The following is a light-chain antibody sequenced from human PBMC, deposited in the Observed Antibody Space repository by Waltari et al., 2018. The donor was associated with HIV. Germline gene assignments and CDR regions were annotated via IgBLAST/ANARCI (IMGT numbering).Light chain of an antibody. CDR1: SSNIGNNA. J-gene: IGLJ3*02. Sequence: QSVLTQPPSVSAAPRQRVTISCSGSSSNIGNNAVNWYQQLPGKAPNLFIYADDLLPTGVSDRFSGSKSGTSASLAISGLQSEDEADYYCAAWDDTLNGWVFGGGTKLTVL. V-gene: IGLV1-36*01. CDR2: ADD. CDR3: AAWDDTLNGWV.